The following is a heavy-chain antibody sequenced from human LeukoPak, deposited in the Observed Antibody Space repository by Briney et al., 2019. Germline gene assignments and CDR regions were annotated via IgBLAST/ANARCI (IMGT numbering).Heavy chain of an antibody. D-gene: IGHD2-15*01. CDR1: GFTLRNAW. J-gene: IGHJ4*02. V-gene: IGHV3-15*01. Sequence: GGSLRLSCAASGFTLRNAWMNWFRQAPGKGVEWVGRIKGKTEGGTIEYPAPVKGRFTISSDDSKNSLYQQVDSLETEDTGVYYCTTDKGCRGTGCYRWGQGTLVNVSS. CDR2: IKGKTEGGTI. CDR3: TTDKGCRGTGCYR.